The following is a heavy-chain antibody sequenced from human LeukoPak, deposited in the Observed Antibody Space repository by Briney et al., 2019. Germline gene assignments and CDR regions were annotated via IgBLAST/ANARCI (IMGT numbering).Heavy chain of an antibody. V-gene: IGHV1-69*13. D-gene: IGHD3-22*01. CDR1: GGSFSIYA. CDR3: ARGSGETGGYYYVY. CDR2: IIPIFGTA. J-gene: IGHJ4*02. Sequence: ASVKVSCKASGGSFSIYAISWVRQAPGQGREWMGGIIPIFGTANYAQKFQGRVTITADESTRTAYMELRTLRSEDTAIYYCARGSGETGGYYYVYWGRGTPVTVSS.